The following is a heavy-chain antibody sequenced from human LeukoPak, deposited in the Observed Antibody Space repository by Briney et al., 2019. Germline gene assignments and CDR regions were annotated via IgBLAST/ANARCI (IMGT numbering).Heavy chain of an antibody. D-gene: IGHD6-19*01. Sequence: SETLSLTCAVYGGSFSGYYWSWIRQPPGKGLEWIGEINHSGSTNYNPSLKSRVTISVDTSKNQFSLKLSSVTAADTAVYYCARAAGIAVALKGWFDPWGQGTLVTVSS. J-gene: IGHJ5*02. CDR3: ARAAGIAVALKGWFDP. CDR1: GGSFSGYY. V-gene: IGHV4-34*01. CDR2: INHSGST.